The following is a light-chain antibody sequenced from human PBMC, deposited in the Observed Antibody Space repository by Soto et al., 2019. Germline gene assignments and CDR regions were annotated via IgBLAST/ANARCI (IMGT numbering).Light chain of an antibody. CDR3: KPRTRYPPA. V-gene: IGKV1-9*01. CDR2: AAS. J-gene: IGKJ1*01. Sequence: FLYGYGGDIGGLRSRASQDISDYLAWYQQRPGKAPKLLIYAASTLQSGVPSRFSGSGSRTESAYTISLRSPQYCATDLPKPRTRYPPALGRGTKVDIK. CDR1: QDISDY.